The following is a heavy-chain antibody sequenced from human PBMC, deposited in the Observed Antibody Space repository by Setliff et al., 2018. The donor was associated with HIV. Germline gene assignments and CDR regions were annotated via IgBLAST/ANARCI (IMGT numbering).Heavy chain of an antibody. J-gene: IGHJ4*02. CDR3: ARVVPVGGNDY. V-gene: IGHV4-38-2*02. CDR1: SYSISSGYF. Sequence: PSETLSLTCTVSSYSISSGYFWGWIRQPPGKGLEWIGTIYHNGNTYYNPPLKSRVTISVDTSKNQFSLKLSSVTAADTAMYYCARVVPVGGNDYWGQGTLVTVSS. D-gene: IGHD6-19*01. CDR2: IYHNGNT.